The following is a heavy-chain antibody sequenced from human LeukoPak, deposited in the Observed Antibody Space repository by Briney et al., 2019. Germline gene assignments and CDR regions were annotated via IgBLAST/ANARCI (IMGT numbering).Heavy chain of an antibody. D-gene: IGHD2-15*01. CDR3: ARARMYCSGGSCYFYFDY. V-gene: IGHV4-34*01. J-gene: IGHJ4*02. Sequence: SETLSLTCAVYGGSFSGYYWSWIRKPPGKGLEWIGEINHSGSTNYNPSLKSRVTISVDTSKNQFSLKLSSVTAADTAVYYCARARMYCSGGSCYFYFDYWGQGTLVTVSS. CDR1: GGSFSGYY. CDR2: INHSGST.